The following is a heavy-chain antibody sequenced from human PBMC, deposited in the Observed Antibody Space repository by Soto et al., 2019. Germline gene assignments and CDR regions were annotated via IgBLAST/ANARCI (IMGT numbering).Heavy chain of an antibody. J-gene: IGHJ4*02. D-gene: IGHD2-8*01. CDR1: GGTFSSYA. CDR3: ARSPAWGLYSFIPGY. V-gene: IGHV1-69*01. CDR2: IIPIFGTA. Sequence: QVQLVQSGAEVKKPGSSVKVSCKASGGTFSSYAISWVRHAPGQGLEWMGGIIPIFGTANYAQKFQGRVTITADESTSTAYMELSSLRSEDTAVYYCARSPAWGLYSFIPGYWGQGTLVTVSS.